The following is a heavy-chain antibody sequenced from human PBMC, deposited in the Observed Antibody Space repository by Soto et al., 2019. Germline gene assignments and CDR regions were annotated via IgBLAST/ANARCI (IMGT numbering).Heavy chain of an antibody. D-gene: IGHD6-13*01. CDR3: ARDDKMYSSSWEGFDY. CDR1: GFTFSSYA. J-gene: IGHJ4*02. V-gene: IGHV3-30-3*01. CDR2: ISYDGSNK. Sequence: GGSLRLSCAASGFTFSSYAMHWVRQAPGKGLEWVAVISYDGSNKYYAYSVKGRFTSSRDNSKNTLYLQMNSLRAEDTAVYYCARDDKMYSSSWEGFDYWGQGTLVTVSS.